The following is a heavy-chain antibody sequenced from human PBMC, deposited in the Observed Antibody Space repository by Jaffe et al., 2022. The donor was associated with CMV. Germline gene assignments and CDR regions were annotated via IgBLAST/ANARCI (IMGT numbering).Heavy chain of an antibody. CDR2: ISWNSGSI. J-gene: IGHJ5*02. Sequence: EVQLVESGGGLVQPGRSLRLSCAASGFTFDDYAMHWVRQAPGKGLEWVSGISWNSGSIGYADSVKGRFTISRDNAKNSLYLQMNSLRAEDTALYYCAKGLTYSYGYNWFDPWGQGTLVTVSS. CDR3: AKGLTYSYGYNWFDP. V-gene: IGHV3-9*01. CDR1: GFTFDDYA. D-gene: IGHD5-18*01.